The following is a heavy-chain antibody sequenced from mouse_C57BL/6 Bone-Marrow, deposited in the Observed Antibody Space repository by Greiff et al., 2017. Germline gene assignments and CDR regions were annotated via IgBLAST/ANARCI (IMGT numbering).Heavy chain of an antibody. D-gene: IGHD1-1*01. Sequence: EVQLQQSGPELVKPGASVKISCKASGYTFTDYYMNWVKQSHGKSLEWIGDINPNNGGTSYNQKFKGKATLTVDKSSSTAYLELRSLTSEDSAVYYFASYYGSPWFAYWGQGTLVTVSA. V-gene: IGHV1-26*01. CDR1: GYTFTDYY. J-gene: IGHJ3*01. CDR2: INPNNGGT. CDR3: ASYYGSPWFAY.